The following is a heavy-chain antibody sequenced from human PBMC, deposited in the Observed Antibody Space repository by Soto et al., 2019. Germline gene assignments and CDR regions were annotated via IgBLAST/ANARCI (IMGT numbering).Heavy chain of an antibody. J-gene: IGHJ4*02. CDR2: ISYDGSNK. CDR1: GFTFSSYG. CDR3: ARVLSQWLRDYYFDY. Sequence: GGSLRLSCTDSGFTFSSYGVHWVRQAPGKGLEWVAVISYDGSNKYYADSVKGRFTISRDNSKNTLYLQMNSLRAEDTAVYYCARVLSQWLRDYYFDYWGQGTLVTVSS. D-gene: IGHD5-12*01. V-gene: IGHV3-30*03.